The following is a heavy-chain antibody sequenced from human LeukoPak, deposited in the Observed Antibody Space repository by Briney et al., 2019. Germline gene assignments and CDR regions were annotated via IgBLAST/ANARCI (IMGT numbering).Heavy chain of an antibody. CDR2: IAATTPNTCPT. J-gene: IGHJ4*02. CDR1: GFSITNHQ. V-gene: IGHV3-72*01. D-gene: IGHD6-19*01. Sequence: GASLRLSCAVAGFSITNHQMGSVRQAPGKGREWVGCIAATTPNTCPTQYAASVRGGFTISRDDSQKSLYRQLNSLKTEDTAVYYCVRVVTTGRGWYHFDNWGLGTLVTVYS. CDR3: VRVVTTGRGWYHFDN.